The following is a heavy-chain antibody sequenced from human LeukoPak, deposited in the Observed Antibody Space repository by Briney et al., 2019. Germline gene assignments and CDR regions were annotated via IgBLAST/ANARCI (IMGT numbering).Heavy chain of an antibody. Sequence: GGSLRLSCAASGSTFSSYAMSWVRQAPGKGLEWVSAISGSGGSTYYADSVKGRFTISRDNSKNTLYLQMNSLRAEDTAVYYCAKSFHRYGLFDYWGQGTLVTVSS. CDR2: ISGSGGST. V-gene: IGHV3-23*01. CDR1: GSTFSSYA. CDR3: AKSFHRYGLFDY. D-gene: IGHD2/OR15-2a*01. J-gene: IGHJ4*02.